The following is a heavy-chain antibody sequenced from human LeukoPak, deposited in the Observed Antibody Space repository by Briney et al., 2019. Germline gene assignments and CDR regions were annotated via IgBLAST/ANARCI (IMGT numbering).Heavy chain of an antibody. V-gene: IGHV3-21*03. Sequence: GGSLRLSCAASGFTFSSYSMNWVRQAPGKGLEWVSSISSSSTYIYFADSVKGRFTISRDNAKNSLYLQMNSLKTEDTAVYYCTTDHQTTVSPYYYYYYMDAWGKGTTVTVSS. D-gene: IGHD4-11*01. CDR3: TTDHQTTVSPYYYYYYMDA. CDR2: ISSSSTYI. J-gene: IGHJ6*03. CDR1: GFTFSSYS.